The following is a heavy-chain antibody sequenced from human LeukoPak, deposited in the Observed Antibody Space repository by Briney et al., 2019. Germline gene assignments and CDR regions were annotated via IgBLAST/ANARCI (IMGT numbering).Heavy chain of an antibody. J-gene: IGHJ4*02. CDR1: GYTFTGYY. CDR2: INPNSGGT. D-gene: IGHD3-3*01. V-gene: IGHV1-2*02. CDR3: ARHRPLETYYDFWSGMGYYFDY. Sequence: PAASVKVSCKASGYTFTGYYMHWVRQAPGQGLEWMGWINPNSGGTNYAQKFQGRVTMTRDTSISTAYMELGRLRSDDTAVYYCARHRPLETYYDFWSGMGYYFDYWGQGTLVTVSS.